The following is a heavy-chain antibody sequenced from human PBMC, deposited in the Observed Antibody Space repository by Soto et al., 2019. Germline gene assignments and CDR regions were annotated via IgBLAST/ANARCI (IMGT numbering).Heavy chain of an antibody. CDR2: INAGNGNT. J-gene: IGHJ6*02. V-gene: IGHV1-3*01. Sequence: QVQLVQSGAEVKKPGASVKVSCKASGYTFTSYAMHWVRQAPGQRLEWMGWINAGNGNTKYSQKFQGRVTITRDTSASTAYMEVSRLRSEDTAVYYGAGALEHIVVEYGMDVWGQGTTVTVSS. CDR1: GYTFTSYA. CDR3: AGALEHIVVEYGMDV. D-gene: IGHD2-21*01.